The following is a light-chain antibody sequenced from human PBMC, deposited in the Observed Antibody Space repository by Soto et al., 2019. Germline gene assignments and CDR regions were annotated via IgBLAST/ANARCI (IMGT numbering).Light chain of an antibody. J-gene: IGLJ2*01. CDR3: SSYAGSNNVV. CDR1: SSDVGGYNY. CDR2: EVS. Sequence: QSALGQPPSASGSPRQSVTISCTVTSSDVGGYNYVSWYQQHPGKPPKLMIFEVSNRPSGVPARFSGSKYGNTAYLTVSGLQADADSDYYCSSYAGSNNVVFGGGTKLTV. V-gene: IGLV2-8*01.